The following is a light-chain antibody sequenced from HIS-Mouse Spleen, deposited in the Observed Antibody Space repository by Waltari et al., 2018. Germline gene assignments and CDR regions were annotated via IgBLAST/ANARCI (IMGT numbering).Light chain of an antibody. CDR1: QDISNY. CDR2: DAS. J-gene: IGKJ2*01. CDR3: QQYDNLPYT. Sequence: DIQMTQSLSSLSASVGDRVTITCQASQDISNYLNWYQQKPGKAPKLLIYDASNLETRVPSRFSGSGSGTDFTFTISSLQPEDIATYYCQQYDNLPYTFGQGTKLEIK. V-gene: IGKV1-33*01.